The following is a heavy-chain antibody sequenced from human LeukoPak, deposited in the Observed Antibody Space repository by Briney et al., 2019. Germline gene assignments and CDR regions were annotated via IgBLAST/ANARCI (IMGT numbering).Heavy chain of an antibody. CDR3: ARTLRGDY. CDR1: GFTFNDYY. CDR2: ISSSGNTI. J-gene: IGHJ4*02. Sequence: GGSLRLSCAASGFTFNDYYMSWIRQARGKGLEWVSYISSSGNTIYYADSVKGRFTISRDNAKNSLYLQMNSLRAEDTAVYYCARTLRGDYWGQGTLVTVSS. V-gene: IGHV3-11*01. D-gene: IGHD4-17*01.